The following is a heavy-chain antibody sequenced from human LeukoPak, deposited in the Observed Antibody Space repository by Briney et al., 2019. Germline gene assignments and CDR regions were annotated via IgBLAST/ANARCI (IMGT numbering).Heavy chain of an antibody. CDR1: GFTFSSYA. CDR3: AKEADILTGFQTPLNWFDP. CDR2: ISGSGGST. D-gene: IGHD3-9*01. Sequence: GGSLRLSCAASGFTFSSYAMSWVRQAPGKGLEWVSAISGSGGSTYYADSVKGRFTISRDNSKSTLYLQMNSLRAEDTAVYYCAKEADILTGFQTPLNWFDPWGQGTLVTVSS. J-gene: IGHJ5*02. V-gene: IGHV3-23*01.